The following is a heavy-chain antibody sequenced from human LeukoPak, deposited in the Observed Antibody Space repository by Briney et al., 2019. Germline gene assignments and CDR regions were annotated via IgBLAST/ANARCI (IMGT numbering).Heavy chain of an antibody. CDR3: AKMGPAIRRGTYYFDY. Sequence: GGSLRLSCAASGFTFSSYEMNWVRQAPGKGLEWVSYISSSGSTIYYADSVKGRFTISRDNAKNSLYLQMNSLRAEDTAVYYCAKMGPAIRRGTYYFDYWGQGTLVTVSS. V-gene: IGHV3-48*03. CDR1: GFTFSSYE. J-gene: IGHJ4*02. D-gene: IGHD5-18*01. CDR2: ISSSGSTI.